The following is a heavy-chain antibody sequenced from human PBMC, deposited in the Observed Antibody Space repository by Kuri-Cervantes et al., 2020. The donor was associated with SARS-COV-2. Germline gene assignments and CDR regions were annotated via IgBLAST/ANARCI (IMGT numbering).Heavy chain of an antibody. J-gene: IGHJ4*02. Sequence: GESLKISCAASGFTFSSYGMHWVRQAPGKGLEWVAVISYDGSNKYYADSVKGRFTISRDNSKNTLYLQMNSLRAEDTAVYYCARDAAADNLSDYWGQGTLVTVSS. V-gene: IGHV3-30*03. CDR2: ISYDGSNK. D-gene: IGHD6-13*01. CDR1: GFTFSSYG. CDR3: ARDAAADNLSDY.